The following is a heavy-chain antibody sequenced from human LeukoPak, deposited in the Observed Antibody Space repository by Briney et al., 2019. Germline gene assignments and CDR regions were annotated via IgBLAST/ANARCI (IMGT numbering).Heavy chain of an antibody. CDR1: GFTFSSYW. V-gene: IGHV3-74*01. D-gene: IGHD2-2*01. Sequence: GGSLRLSCAASGFTFSSYWMHWVRQAPGKGLVWVSRISSDGSSTSYADSVKGRFTISRDNAKNTLYLQMNSLRAEDTAVYYCASEIGYCSSTSCYFRDYWGPGTLVTVSS. J-gene: IGHJ4*02. CDR2: ISSDGSST. CDR3: ASEIGYCSSTSCYFRDY.